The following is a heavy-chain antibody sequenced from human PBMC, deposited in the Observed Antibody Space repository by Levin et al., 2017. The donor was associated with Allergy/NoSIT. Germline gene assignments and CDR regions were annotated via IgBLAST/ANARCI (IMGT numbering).Heavy chain of an antibody. Sequence: GESLKISCAASGFTFSSYGMHWVRQAPGKGLEWVAVIWYDGSNKYYADSVKGRFTISRDNSKNTLYLQMNSLRAEDTAVYYCARGGVRGVKSADYWGQGTLVTVSS. V-gene: IGHV3-33*01. J-gene: IGHJ4*02. CDR2: IWYDGSNK. CDR1: GFTFSSYG. D-gene: IGHD3-10*01. CDR3: ARGGVRGVKSADY.